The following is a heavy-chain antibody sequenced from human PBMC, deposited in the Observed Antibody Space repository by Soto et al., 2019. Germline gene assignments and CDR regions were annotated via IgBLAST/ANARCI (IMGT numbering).Heavy chain of an antibody. CDR2: IGIGSSTK. V-gene: IGHV3-48*01. CDR3: ARDQLYYNDISGRPLNAFDV. Sequence: GGSLRLSCAASGFTFRNYGMNWVRQAPGKGLEWVSYIGIGSSTKYYADSVKGRFIISRDNAKNSLYLQMNSLRAEDTAVYYCARDQLYYNDISGRPLNAFDVWGQGTMVTVSS. CDR1: GFTFRNYG. J-gene: IGHJ3*01. D-gene: IGHD3-22*01.